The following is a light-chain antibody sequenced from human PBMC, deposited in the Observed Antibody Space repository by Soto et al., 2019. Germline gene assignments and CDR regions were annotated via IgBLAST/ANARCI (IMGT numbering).Light chain of an antibody. Sequence: EIVLTQSPATLSLSPGERATLSCRASQNVRSYLAWYQQKPGQAPRLLIHDASSRATGIPDRFSGSGSGTDFTLTSSSLEPEDSAVYYCQHRTNWPTSTCGQGTRLEIK. CDR1: QNVRSY. CDR2: DAS. V-gene: IGKV3-11*01. CDR3: QHRTNWPTST. J-gene: IGKJ5*01.